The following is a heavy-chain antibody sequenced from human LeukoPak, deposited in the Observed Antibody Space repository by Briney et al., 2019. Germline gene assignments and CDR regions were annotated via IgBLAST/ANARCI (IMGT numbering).Heavy chain of an antibody. CDR2: IKQEESEK. V-gene: IGHV3-7*01. CDR3: ARDKIEGPTKLDY. Sequence: GGSLRLSCAAAGFTFSSYWMSWVRQAPGRWLEWVANIKQEESEKYYVDSLKGRFTISRENAKNSLYLQMNSLRAEDTAVYYCARDKIEGPTKLDYWGQGILVTVSS. J-gene: IGHJ4*02. CDR1: GFTFSSYW. D-gene: IGHD1-1*01.